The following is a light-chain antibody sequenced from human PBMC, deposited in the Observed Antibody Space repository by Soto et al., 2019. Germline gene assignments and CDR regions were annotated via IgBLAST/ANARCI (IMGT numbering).Light chain of an antibody. CDR3: QQRSNWPPT. V-gene: IGKV3-11*01. CDR2: DAS. CDR1: QSVSSY. Sequence: EIVLTQSPATLSLSPGERATLSCRASQSVSSYLAWYPQKPGQAPRLLIYDASNRATGIPARFSGSGSGTDFALTISSLEPEDFAVYYCQQRSNWPPTVGPGTEVDIK. J-gene: IGKJ3*01.